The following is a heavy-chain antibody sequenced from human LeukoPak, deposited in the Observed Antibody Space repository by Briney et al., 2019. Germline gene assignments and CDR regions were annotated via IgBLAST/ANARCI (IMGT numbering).Heavy chain of an antibody. CDR1: GFTFSSYG. J-gene: IGHJ4*02. Sequence: PGGSLRLSCAASGFTFSSYGMHWVRQAPGKGLEWVAFIRYDGSNKYYADSVKGRFTISRDNSKNTLYLQMNSLRAEDTAVYYCASASHRLAILTSPFDYWGQGTLVTVSS. CDR3: ASASHRLAILTSPFDY. CDR2: IRYDGSNK. D-gene: IGHD6-6*01. V-gene: IGHV3-30*02.